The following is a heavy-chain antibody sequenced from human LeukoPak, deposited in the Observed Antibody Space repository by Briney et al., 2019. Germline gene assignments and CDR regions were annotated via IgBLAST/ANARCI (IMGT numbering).Heavy chain of an antibody. CDR3: ARRRGGSSWLDY. V-gene: IGHV4-59*04. CDR2: IYYNGNT. CDR1: GGSISSYY. D-gene: IGHD6-13*01. Sequence: SETLSLTCTVSGGSISSYYWSWIRQPPGKGLEWIGNIYYNGNTYYDPSLKSRVTISVDASKNHISLKLSSVTAADTAVYHCARRRGGSSWLDYWGQGTLVTVSS. J-gene: IGHJ4*02.